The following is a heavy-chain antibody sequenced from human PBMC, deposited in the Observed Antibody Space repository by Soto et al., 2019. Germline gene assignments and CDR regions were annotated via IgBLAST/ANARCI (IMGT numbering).Heavy chain of an antibody. Sequence: QITLKESGPPLVKPTQTLTLTCTFSGFSLSTSGVGVGWIRQPPGKALEWLALIYWDDDKRYSQSLKSWLTITKDTSKVQVVLTVSNSGLTDSPTYSCAQSREVRDFILWDWSQGTLVIFSS. CDR3: AQSREVRDFILWD. J-gene: IGHJ1*01. D-gene: IGHD3-16*01. CDR1: GFSLSTSGVG. V-gene: IGHV2-5*02. CDR2: IYWDDDK.